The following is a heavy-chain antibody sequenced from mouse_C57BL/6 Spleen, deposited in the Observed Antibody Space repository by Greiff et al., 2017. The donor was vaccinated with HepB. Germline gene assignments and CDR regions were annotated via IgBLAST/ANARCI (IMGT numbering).Heavy chain of an antibody. V-gene: IGHV1-19*01. CDR3: ARGVYYEYDEDFFAN. J-gene: IGHJ3*01. Sequence: EVKLMESGPVLVKPGASVKMSCKASGYTFTDYYMNWVKQSHGKSLEWIGVINPYNGGTSYNQKFKGKATLTVDKSSSTAYMELNSLTSEDSAVYYCARGVYYEYDEDFFANWGQGTLVTVSA. CDR2: INPYNGGT. CDR1: GYTFTDYY. D-gene: IGHD2-4*01.